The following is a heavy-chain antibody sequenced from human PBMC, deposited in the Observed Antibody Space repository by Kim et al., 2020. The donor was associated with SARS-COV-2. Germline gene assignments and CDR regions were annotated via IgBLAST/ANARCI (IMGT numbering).Heavy chain of an antibody. J-gene: IGHJ4*02. CDR3: ARDRDGYSSSNVNFDY. V-gene: IGHV3-11*06. D-gene: IGHD6-6*01. CDR2: ISSSSSYT. Sequence: GGSLRLSCAASGFTFSDYYMSWIRQAPGKGLEWVSYISSSSSYTNYADSVKGRFTISRDNAKNSLYLQMNSLRAEDTAVYYCARDRDGYSSSNVNFDYWGQGTLVTVSS. CDR1: GFTFSDYY.